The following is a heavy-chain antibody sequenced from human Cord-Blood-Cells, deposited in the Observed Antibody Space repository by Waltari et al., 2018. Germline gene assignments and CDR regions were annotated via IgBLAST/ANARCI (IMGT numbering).Heavy chain of an antibody. Sequence: QVQLVQSGAEVKKPGSSVKVSCKASGGTFSSYAISWVRRAPGQGMGGIIPIFGTANYAQKFQGRVTITADESTSTAYMELSSLRSEDTAVYYCARVPPIVVVPAAIGRGYWFDPWGQGTLVTVSS. CDR2: IIPIFGTA. CDR3: ARVPPIVVVPAAIGRGYWFDP. J-gene: IGHJ5*02. D-gene: IGHD2-2*01. CDR1: GGTFSSYA. V-gene: IGHV1-69*01.